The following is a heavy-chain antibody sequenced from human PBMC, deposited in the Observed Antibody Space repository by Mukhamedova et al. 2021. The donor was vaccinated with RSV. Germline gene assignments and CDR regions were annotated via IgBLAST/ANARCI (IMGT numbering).Heavy chain of an antibody. V-gene: IGHV4-59*08. Sequence: EWIGYIYYSGSTNYNPSLKSRVTISVDTSKNQFFLKLSSVTAADTAVYYCARWGGIVPDYWGQGTLVTVSS. D-gene: IGHD2-2*01. CDR2: IYYSGST. CDR3: ARWGGIVPDY. J-gene: IGHJ4*02.